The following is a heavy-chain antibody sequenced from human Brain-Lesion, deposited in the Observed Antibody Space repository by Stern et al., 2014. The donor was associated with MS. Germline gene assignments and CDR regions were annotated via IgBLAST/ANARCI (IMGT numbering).Heavy chain of an antibody. CDR2: VYSRGGT. CDR3: ARKTDTAVGGDY. V-gene: IGHV3-53*01. Sequence: EVQLLQSGGGLIQPGGSLRLSCAASGFSVSTNFMSWVRQAPGKGLEWVSLVYSRGGTNYADSVKGRFTISRDSSKNTLYLQMSDLRAEDTAVYYCARKTDTAVGGDYWGPGTLVTVSS. D-gene: IGHD5-18*01. CDR1: GFSVSTNF. J-gene: IGHJ4*02.